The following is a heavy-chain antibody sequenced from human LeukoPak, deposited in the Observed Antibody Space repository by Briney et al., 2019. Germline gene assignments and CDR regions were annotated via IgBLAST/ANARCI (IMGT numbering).Heavy chain of an antibody. CDR2: INHSGST. Sequence: SETLSLTCAVYGGSFSGYYWSWIRQPPGKGLEWIGEINHSGSTNYNPSLKSRVTISVDTSKKQFSLNLSSVTAADTAVYYCARHLRNYGSGSYYPYYYYGVDVWGQGTTVTVSS. J-gene: IGHJ6*02. D-gene: IGHD3-10*01. CDR3: ARHLRNYGSGSYYPYYYYGVDV. CDR1: GGSFSGYY. V-gene: IGHV4-34*01.